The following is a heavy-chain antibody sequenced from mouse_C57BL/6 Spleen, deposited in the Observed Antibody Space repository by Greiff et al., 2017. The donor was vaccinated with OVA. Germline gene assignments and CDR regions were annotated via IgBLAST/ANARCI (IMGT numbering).Heavy chain of an antibody. V-gene: IGHV1-80*01. Sequence: VQLQESGAELVKPGASVKISCKASGYAFSSYWMNWVKQRPGKGLEWIGQIYPGDGDTNYNGKLKGKATLTADKSSSTASMQLSCLTSEDSAVYFCARGNFAWFAYWGQWTLVTVSA. CDR2: IYPGDGDT. J-gene: IGHJ3*01. CDR1: GYAFSSYW. CDR3: ARGNFAWFAY.